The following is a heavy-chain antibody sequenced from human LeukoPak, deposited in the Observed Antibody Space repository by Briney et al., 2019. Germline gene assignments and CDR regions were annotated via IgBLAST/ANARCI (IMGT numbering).Heavy chain of an antibody. CDR3: ARDSYGSDYYCYYMDV. V-gene: IGHV3-66*02. Sequence: GGSPRLSCAASGFTVSSNYMSWVRQAPGKGLEWVSVIYSGGSTYYADSVKGRFTISRDNSKNTLYLQMNSLRAEDTAVYYCARDSYGSDYYCYYMDVWGKGTTVTVSS. J-gene: IGHJ6*03. D-gene: IGHD3-22*01. CDR1: GFTVSSNY. CDR2: IYSGGST.